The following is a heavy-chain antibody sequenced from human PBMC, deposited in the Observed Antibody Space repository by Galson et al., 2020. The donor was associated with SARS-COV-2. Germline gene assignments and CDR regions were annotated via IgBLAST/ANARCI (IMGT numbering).Heavy chain of an antibody. Sequence: ASVKVSCKASGYTFTSYGISWVRQPPGQGLEWIGWISDYNGNTNYAQKLQGRVTMTTDTSTSTAYMELRSLRSDDTAVYYCARASTPAAELWFDPWGQGTLVTVSS. J-gene: IGHJ5*02. CDR1: GYTFTSYG. V-gene: IGHV1-18*01. CDR3: ARASTPAAELWFDP. CDR2: ISDYNGNT. D-gene: IGHD2-2*01.